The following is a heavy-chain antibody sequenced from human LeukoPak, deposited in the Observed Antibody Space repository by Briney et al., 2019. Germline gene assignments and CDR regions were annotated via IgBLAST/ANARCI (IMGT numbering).Heavy chain of an antibody. V-gene: IGHV3-21*01. CDR1: GFTFSSYS. D-gene: IGHD6-19*01. CDR3: ARDVTGYSSAWNSPQYFDY. Sequence: NTGGSLRLSCAASGFTFSSYSMHWVRQAPGKGLEWVSSISGSGSYVYSADSLKGRFTISRDNAKNSLYLQMNSLRAEDTAVYYCARDVTGYSSAWNSPQYFDYWGQGTLVTVSS. CDR2: ISGSGSYV. J-gene: IGHJ4*02.